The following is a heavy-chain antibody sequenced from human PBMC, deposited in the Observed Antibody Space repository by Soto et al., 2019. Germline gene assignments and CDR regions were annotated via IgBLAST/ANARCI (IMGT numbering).Heavy chain of an antibody. CDR2: ISGSSTST. CDR1: GFTFSSYA. CDR3: AKDTPSGFAMENDFDD. V-gene: IGHV3-23*01. Sequence: EVQLSGSGGGLVQPGGSLRLSCAASGFTFSSYAMSWVRQAPGKGLEWVSAISGSSTSTYYADSVKGRFTISRDNSKNTLYLQMNSQKAEDTAVYYCAKDTPSGFAMENDFDDWGQGTLVTVSS. D-gene: IGHD3-10*01. J-gene: IGHJ4*02.